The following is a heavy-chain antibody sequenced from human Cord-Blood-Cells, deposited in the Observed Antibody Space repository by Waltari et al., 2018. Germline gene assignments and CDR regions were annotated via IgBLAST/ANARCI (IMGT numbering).Heavy chain of an antibody. J-gene: IGHJ4*02. Sequence: QVQLVQSGSELTKPGASVKVSCQAPGYTFTSDAMNWVRQTPGQGLEWMGWINTNTGNPTYAQGFTGRFVVSLDTSVSTAYLQISSLKAEDTAVYYCATLYYDFWSGYQNFDYWGQGTLVTVSS. CDR2: INTNTGNP. CDR3: ATLYYDFWSGYQNFDY. CDR1: GYTFTSDA. V-gene: IGHV7-4-1*02. D-gene: IGHD3-3*01.